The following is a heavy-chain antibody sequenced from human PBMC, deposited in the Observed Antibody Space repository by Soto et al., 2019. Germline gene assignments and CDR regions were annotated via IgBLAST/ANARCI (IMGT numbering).Heavy chain of an antibody. D-gene: IGHD3-3*01. CDR3: ASKSATDTNNWFDP. Sequence: SATLSLTCAVSGGSISSGGYSWSWIRQPPGKGLEWIGEINHSGSTNYNPSLKSRVTISVDTSKNQFSLRLSSVTAADTAVYYCASKSATDTNNWFDPWGQGTLVTVSS. CDR1: GGSISSGGYS. V-gene: IGHV4-34*01. J-gene: IGHJ5*02. CDR2: INHSGST.